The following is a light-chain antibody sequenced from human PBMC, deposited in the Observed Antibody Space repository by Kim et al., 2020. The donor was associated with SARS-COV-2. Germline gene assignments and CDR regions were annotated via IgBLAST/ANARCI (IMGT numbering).Light chain of an antibody. V-gene: IGKV1-27*01. CDR2: AAS. J-gene: IGKJ5*01. CDR1: QGISNY. CDR3: QKYNSAPIT. Sequence: ASVGNRVTISCRTRQGISNYLAWYQQKPKKVPMLLMYAASALQSGVPSRFSGSGSGTYFTLTISSLQPEDVATYYCQKYNSAPITFGQGTRLEIK.